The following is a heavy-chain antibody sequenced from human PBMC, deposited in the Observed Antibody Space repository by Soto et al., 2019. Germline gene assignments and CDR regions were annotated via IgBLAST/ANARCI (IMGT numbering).Heavy chain of an antibody. J-gene: IGHJ6*03. CDR3: ARLGGYSFWSGRYNYYMDV. Sequence: GESLKISCKGSGYSFPSYWIGWVRQMPGKGLEWMGIVYLGDSDTRYSPSFQGQVTISADKSITTAYLQWSSLKASDTAMYYCARLGGYSFWSGRYNYYMDVWGKGTTVTVSS. CDR2: VYLGDSDT. CDR1: GYSFPSYW. D-gene: IGHD3-3*01. V-gene: IGHV5-51*01.